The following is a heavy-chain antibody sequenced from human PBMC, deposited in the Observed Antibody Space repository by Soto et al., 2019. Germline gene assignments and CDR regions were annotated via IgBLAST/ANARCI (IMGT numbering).Heavy chain of an antibody. D-gene: IGHD1-1*01. CDR1: GASISGYH. V-gene: IGHV4-59*08. Sequence: SSETLSLTCTVSGASISGYHWSWIRQPPGKGLEWIGYIYYTGSTNYNPSLKSRVTMSVDTSKNQFSLKLNSVTAADTAVYYCARGFTIGWYTYYFDLWGQGHLVTVSS. CDR2: IYYTGST. CDR3: ARGFTIGWYTYYFDL. J-gene: IGHJ4*02.